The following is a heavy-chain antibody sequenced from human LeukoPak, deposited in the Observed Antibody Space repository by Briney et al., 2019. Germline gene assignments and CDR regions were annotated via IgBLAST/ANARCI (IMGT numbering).Heavy chain of an antibody. D-gene: IGHD3-9*01. CDR2: IYHSGST. J-gene: IGHJ4*02. V-gene: IGHV4-4*02. CDR3: ARGPYDILTGYVAPFDY. CDR1: GGSISSSNR. Sequence: SGTLSLTCAVSGGSISSSNRWSWVRQPPGKGLEWIGEIYHSGSTNYNPSLKSRVTISVDKSKNQFSLKLSSVTAADTAVYYCARGPYDILTGYVAPFDYWGQGTLVTVSS.